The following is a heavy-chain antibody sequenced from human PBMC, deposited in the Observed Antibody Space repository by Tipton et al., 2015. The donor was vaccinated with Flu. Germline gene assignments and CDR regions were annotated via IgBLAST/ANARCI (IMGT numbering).Heavy chain of an antibody. Sequence: TLSLTCTVSGGSISSYFWSWIRQPAGKGLEWIGRTHASGSTNYNPSLKSRVTMSIDTSKNQFSLRLSPVTAADTAVYYCASSGFGKGDFWGQGTLVTVSS. J-gene: IGHJ4*02. CDR2: THASGST. CDR3: ASSGFGKGDF. CDR1: GGSISSYF. V-gene: IGHV4-4*07. D-gene: IGHD3-10*01.